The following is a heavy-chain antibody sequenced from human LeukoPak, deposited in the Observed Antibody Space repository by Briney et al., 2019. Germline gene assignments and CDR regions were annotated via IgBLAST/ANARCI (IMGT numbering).Heavy chain of an antibody. V-gene: IGHV5-51*01. CDR2: IYPGDSDT. J-gene: IGHJ4*02. CDR1: GYSFASYW. D-gene: IGHD2-2*01. Sequence: GESLKISCKGSGYSFASYWIGWVRQMPGKGLEWMGIIYPGDSDTRYSPSFQGQVTISADKSISTAYLQWSSLKASDTAMYYCARIYCSSTSCHYYFDYWGQGTLVTVSS. CDR3: ARIYCSSTSCHYYFDY.